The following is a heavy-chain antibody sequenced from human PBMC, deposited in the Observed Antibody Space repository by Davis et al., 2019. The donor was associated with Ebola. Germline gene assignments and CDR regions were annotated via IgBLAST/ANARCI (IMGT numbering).Heavy chain of an antibody. D-gene: IGHD6-19*01. CDR3: ARWVAVPVTGNWFDP. CDR1: GASISDDN. J-gene: IGHJ5*02. CDR2: LLSIGST. V-gene: IGHV4-59*13. Sequence: MPSETLSLTCTVSGASISDDNWGWFRQPPGRGLEWIGLLLSIGSTHYNPSLKNRVTISGDSSKGQFSLRLASMTAADTAVYYCARWVAVPVTGNWFDPWGQGLLVTVSS.